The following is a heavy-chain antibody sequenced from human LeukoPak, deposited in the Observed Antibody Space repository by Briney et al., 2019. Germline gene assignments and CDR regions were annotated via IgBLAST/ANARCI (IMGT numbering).Heavy chain of an antibody. CDR1: GFTFSSYA. D-gene: IGHD3-3*01. J-gene: IGHJ4*02. V-gene: IGHV3-23*01. CDR3: AKDFWSTYLFDY. CDR2: IRGSGGST. Sequence: GGSLRLSCAASGFTFSSYAMSWVRQAPGKGLEWVSAIRGSGGSTYYADSVKGRFTISRDNSKNTLYLQMNSLRAEDTAVYYCAKDFWSTYLFDYWGQGTLVTVSS.